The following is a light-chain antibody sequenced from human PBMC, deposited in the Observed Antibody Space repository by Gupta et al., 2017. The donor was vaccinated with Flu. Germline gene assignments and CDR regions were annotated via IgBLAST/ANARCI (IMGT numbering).Light chain of an antibody. CDR3: QSYDSSLSGPYV. CDR1: SSNIGAGYD. J-gene: IGLJ1*01. CDR2: GNS. Sequence: QSVLTQPPSVSGAPGQRVTISCTGSSSNIGAGYDVLWYQQLPGTAPKLLIYGNSNRPSGVPDRFSGSKSGTSASLAITGLQAEDEADYYCQSYDSSLSGPYVFGTGTKVTVL. V-gene: IGLV1-40*01.